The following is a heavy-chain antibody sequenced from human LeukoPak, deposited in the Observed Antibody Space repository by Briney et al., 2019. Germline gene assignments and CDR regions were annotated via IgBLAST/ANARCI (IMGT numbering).Heavy chain of an antibody. J-gene: IGHJ4*02. CDR3: AKGVGYCSGGSCQQFDY. CDR1: GFTFSSYG. D-gene: IGHD2-15*01. Sequence: PGGSLRLSCAASGFTFSSYGMYWVRQAPGKGLEWVSAISGSGASTYYADSVKGRFTMSRDNSKNTLYLQMNSLRAEDTAVYYCAKGVGYCSGGSCQQFDYWGQGTLVTVSS. CDR2: ISGSGAST. V-gene: IGHV3-23*01.